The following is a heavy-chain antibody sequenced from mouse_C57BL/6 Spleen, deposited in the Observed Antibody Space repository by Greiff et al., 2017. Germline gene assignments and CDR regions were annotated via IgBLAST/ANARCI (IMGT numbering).Heavy chain of an antibody. D-gene: IGHD2-3*01. V-gene: IGHV10-1*01. Sequence: VLLKESGGGLVQPKGSLKLSCAASGFRFNTYAMTCVRQAPGKGLAWVARIRSKSNTYATYYADSVKNSFTISRDDSESMLYRQMNNLKTEDTAMYYCVRLGAYAGYLDWYFDVWGTGTTVTVSS. CDR3: VRLGAYAGYLDWYFDV. CDR2: IRSKSNTYAT. J-gene: IGHJ1*03. CDR1: GFRFNTYA.